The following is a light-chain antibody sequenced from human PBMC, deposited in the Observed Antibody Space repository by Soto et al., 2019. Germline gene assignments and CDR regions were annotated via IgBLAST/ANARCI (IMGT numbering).Light chain of an antibody. Sequence: DIQMTQSPSSLSASVGDRVTINCRASQVITNCLSWYQQKPGKAPQLLIYDASNLETGVPSRFSGSGSGTDFPFTINSLQPEDFDTYYCQHHNTLPITFGPGTTVDI. CDR2: DAS. J-gene: IGKJ3*01. V-gene: IGKV1-33*01. CDR3: QHHNTLPIT. CDR1: QVITNC.